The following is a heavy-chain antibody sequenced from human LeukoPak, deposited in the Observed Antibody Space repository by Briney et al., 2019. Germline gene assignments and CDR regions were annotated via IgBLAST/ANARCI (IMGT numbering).Heavy chain of an antibody. CDR3: ARGRGSTNFFDF. J-gene: IGHJ4*02. CDR1: GFTVSSNY. V-gene: IGHV3-66*01. D-gene: IGHD2-2*01. Sequence: PGGSLRLSCAASGFTVSSNYMSWVRQAPGKGLEWVSVLYRGGSAYYADSVKGRFSISRDNSENTLYLQMNSLRAEDTAVYYCARGRGSTNFFDFWGQGTLVAVSS. CDR2: LYRGGSA.